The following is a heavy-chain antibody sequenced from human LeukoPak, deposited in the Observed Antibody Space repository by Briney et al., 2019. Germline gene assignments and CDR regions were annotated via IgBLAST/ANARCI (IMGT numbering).Heavy chain of an antibody. Sequence: GGSLRLSCAASGFTFSSYAMSWVRQAPGKGLEWVSAISGSGGSTYYADSVKGRFTISRDNSKNTLYLQMNGLRAEDTAVYYCAKSAGYCSGGSCHSEYFQHWGQGTPVTVSS. CDR1: GFTFSSYA. CDR3: AKSAGYCSGGSCHSEYFQH. V-gene: IGHV3-23*01. D-gene: IGHD2-15*01. CDR2: ISGSGGST. J-gene: IGHJ1*01.